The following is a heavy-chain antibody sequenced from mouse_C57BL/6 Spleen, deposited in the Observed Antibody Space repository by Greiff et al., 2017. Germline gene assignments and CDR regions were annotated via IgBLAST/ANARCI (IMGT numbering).Heavy chain of an antibody. CDR2: INPNNGGT. D-gene: IGHD1-1*01. J-gene: IGHJ1*03. CDR3: ARGGIITTVVAHWYFDV. V-gene: IGHV1-26*01. Sequence: EVQLQQSGPELVKPGASVKISCKASGYTFTDYYMNWVKQSHGKSLEWIGDINPNNGGTSYNQKFKGKATLTVDKSSSTAYMELRSLTSEDSAVYYCARGGIITTVVAHWYFDVWGTGTTVTVSS. CDR1: GYTFTDYY.